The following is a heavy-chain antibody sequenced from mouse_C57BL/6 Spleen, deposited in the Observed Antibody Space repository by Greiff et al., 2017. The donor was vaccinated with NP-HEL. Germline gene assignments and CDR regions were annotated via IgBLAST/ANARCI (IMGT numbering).Heavy chain of an antibody. CDR1: GFTFSSYA. V-gene: IGHV5-9-1*02. J-gene: IGHJ3*01. CDR3: TRGYYDYDAGRSPFAY. Sequence: EVQLVESGEGLVRPGGSLKLSCAASGFTFSSYAMSWVRQTPEKRLEWVAYISSGGDYIYYADTVKGRFTISRDNARNTLYLQMSRLKSEDTAMYYCTRGYYDYDAGRSPFAYWGQGTLVTVSA. CDR2: ISSGGDYI. D-gene: IGHD2-4*01.